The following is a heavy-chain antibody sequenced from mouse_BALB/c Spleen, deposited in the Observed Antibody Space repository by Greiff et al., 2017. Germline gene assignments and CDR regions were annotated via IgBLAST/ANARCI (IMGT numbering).Heavy chain of an antibody. Sequence: QVQLQQPGAELVMPGASVKMSCKASGYTFTDYWMHWVKQRPGQGLEWIGAIDTSDSYTSYNQKFKGKATLTVDESSSTAYMQLSSLTSEDSAVYYCARIHPRYYYAMDYWGQGTSVTVSS. CDR2: IDTSDSYT. V-gene: IGHV1-69*01. CDR3: ARIHPRYYYAMDY. CDR1: GYTFTDYW. J-gene: IGHJ4*01.